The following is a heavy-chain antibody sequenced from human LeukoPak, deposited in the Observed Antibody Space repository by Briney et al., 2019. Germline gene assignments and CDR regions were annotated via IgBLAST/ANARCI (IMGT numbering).Heavy chain of an antibody. V-gene: IGHV4-34*01. CDR2: INHSGST. CDR1: GGSISSYY. Sequence: SETLSLTCTVSGGSISSYYWSWIRQPPGKGLEWIGEINHSGSTNYNPSLKSRVTISVDTSKNQFSLKLSSVTAADTAVYYCARVRGTYYYDSSSRGAFDIWGQGTMVTVSS. D-gene: IGHD3-22*01. CDR3: ARVRGTYYYDSSSRGAFDI. J-gene: IGHJ3*02.